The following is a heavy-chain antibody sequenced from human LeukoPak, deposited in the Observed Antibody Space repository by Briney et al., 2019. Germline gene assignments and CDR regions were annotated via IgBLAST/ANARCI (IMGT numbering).Heavy chain of an antibody. CDR1: GFTLSYYG. CDR2: IRYDGSNK. Sequence: PGGSLRLSCKASGFTLSYYGMHWVRQAPGKGLEWVAFIRYDGSNKYYIDSVKGRFTISRDNSKNTLYLQMNSLRPEDTAVYHCAKLDNWNSPDRDAFGVWGQGTMVTVSS. V-gene: IGHV3-30*02. CDR3: AKLDNWNSPDRDAFGV. D-gene: IGHD1-1*01. J-gene: IGHJ3*01.